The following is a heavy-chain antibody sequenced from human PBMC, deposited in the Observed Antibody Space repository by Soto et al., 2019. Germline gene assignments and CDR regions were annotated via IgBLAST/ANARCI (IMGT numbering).Heavy chain of an antibody. D-gene: IGHD3-3*01. CDR3: ARDYNFWSGYPPSGYYYGMDV. CDR2: ISAYNGNT. J-gene: IGHJ6*02. V-gene: IGHV1-18*04. Sequence: ASVQVSCKASGYTFTSYGISWVRQDPGQGREWMGWISAYNGNTNYAPKLQGRVTMTPDTSTSTAYMALRSLRSDDTAVYYCARDYNFWSGYPPSGYYYGMDVWGQGTPVTVSS. CDR1: GYTFTSYG.